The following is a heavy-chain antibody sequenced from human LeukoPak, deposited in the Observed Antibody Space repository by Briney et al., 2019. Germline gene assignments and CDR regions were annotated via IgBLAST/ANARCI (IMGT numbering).Heavy chain of an antibody. J-gene: IGHJ4*02. V-gene: IGHV3-21*01. CDR3: ARLRRNSDRSDFFYYYGH. Sequence: PGGSLRLSCAASGFTFSDYSMNWVRQAPGKGLEWVASVNTVNSYIYYADSMRGRFTISRDNAKNSLFLQMNSLRAEDTAVYYCARLRRNSDRSDFFYYYGHWGQGTLVTVSS. CDR2: VNTVNSYI. CDR1: GFTFSDYS. D-gene: IGHD3-22*01.